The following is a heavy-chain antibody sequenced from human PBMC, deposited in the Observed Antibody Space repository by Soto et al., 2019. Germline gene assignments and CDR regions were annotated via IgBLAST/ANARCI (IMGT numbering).Heavy chain of an antibody. CDR2: INSDGSST. V-gene: IGHV3-74*01. D-gene: IGHD6-19*01. CDR1: GFTFSSYW. CDR3: AREGIAVADLDY. J-gene: IGHJ4*02. Sequence: EVQLVESGGGLVQPGESLRLSCAASGFTFSSYWMHWVRQAPGKGLVWVSRINSDGSSTTYADSVKGRFTISRDYAKNTLYLQMNSLRADDTAVYYCAREGIAVADLDYWGQGTLVTVSS.